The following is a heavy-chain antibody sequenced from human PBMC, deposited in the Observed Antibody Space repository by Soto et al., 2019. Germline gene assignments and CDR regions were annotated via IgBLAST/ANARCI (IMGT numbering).Heavy chain of an antibody. V-gene: IGHV3-21*01. CDR1: GFTFSRYY. D-gene: IGHD2-2*01. Sequence: PGGSLRLSCAASGFTFSRYYMNWVRQAPGKGLEWVSSISTTSTYTHYADSLKGRFTISRDNAKNLLYLQMDSLRAEDTAVYYCARDDGLSSTNVKAFDIWGQGTKVTVSS. CDR3: ARDDGLSSTNVKAFDI. CDR2: ISTTSTYT. J-gene: IGHJ3*02.